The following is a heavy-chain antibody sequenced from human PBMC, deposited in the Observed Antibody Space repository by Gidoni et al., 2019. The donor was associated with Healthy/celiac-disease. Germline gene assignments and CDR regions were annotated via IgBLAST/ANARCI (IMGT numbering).Heavy chain of an antibody. CDR3: ARDRLWFGDYYGMDV. V-gene: IGHV1-18*01. CDR2: ISAYNGNT. CDR1: GYTFTRYG. Sequence: QVQLVQSGAEVKKPGASVKVPCKASGYTFTRYGISWGRQAPGQGLEWMGWISAYNGNTNYAQKLQGRVTMTTDTSTSTAYMELRSLRSDDTAVYYCARDRLWFGDYYGMDVWGQGTTVTVSS. D-gene: IGHD3-10*01. J-gene: IGHJ6*02.